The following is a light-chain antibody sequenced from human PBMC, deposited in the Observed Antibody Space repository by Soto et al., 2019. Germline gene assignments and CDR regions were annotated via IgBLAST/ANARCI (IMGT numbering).Light chain of an antibody. V-gene: IGKV3-20*01. CDR2: GAS. CDR3: QQFDVSVT. Sequence: IVLTQSPGTLSLSPGQRATLSCRASHSVSHTYLAWYQQKPGQAPRLLIYGASDRATGTPDRFSGSGSGTDFTLTISRLEPEDSAVYYCQQFDVSVTFGQGTRLDIK. J-gene: IGKJ5*01. CDR1: HSVSHTY.